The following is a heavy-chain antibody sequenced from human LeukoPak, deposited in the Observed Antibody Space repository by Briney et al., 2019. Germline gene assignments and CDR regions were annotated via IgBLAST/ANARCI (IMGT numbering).Heavy chain of an antibody. V-gene: IGHV3-66*01. CDR3: AIGYSSSWYRPPYFDY. D-gene: IGHD6-13*01. CDR1: GFTVSSNY. J-gene: IGHJ4*02. Sequence: GGSLRLSCAASGFTVSSNYMSWLRQAPGKGLEWVSVIYSGGSTYYADSVKGRFTISRDNSKNTLYLQMNSLRAEDTAVYYCAIGYSSSWYRPPYFDYWGQGTLVTVSS. CDR2: IYSGGST.